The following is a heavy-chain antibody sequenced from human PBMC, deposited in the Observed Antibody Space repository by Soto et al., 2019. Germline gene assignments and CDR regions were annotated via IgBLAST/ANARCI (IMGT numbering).Heavy chain of an antibody. CDR1: GASISSYY. CDR3: ARDTTPSL. V-gene: IGHV4-59*01. CDR2: VYYSGST. Sequence: QVQLQESGPGLVKPSETLSLTCTVSGASISSYYWSWIRQPLGKGLEWIGYVYYSGSTNYNPSLKSRVTISVDTSKNQFSLKLSSVTGADTAMYYCARDTTPSLWGQGTLVTVSS. J-gene: IGHJ4*02. D-gene: IGHD1-1*01.